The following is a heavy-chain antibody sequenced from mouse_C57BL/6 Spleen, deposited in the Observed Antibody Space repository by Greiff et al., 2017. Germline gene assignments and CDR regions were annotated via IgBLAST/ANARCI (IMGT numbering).Heavy chain of an antibody. Sequence: EVKVVESGGGLVKPGGSLKLSCAASGFTFSSYAMSWVRQTPEKRLEWVATISDGGSYTYYPDNVKGRFTISRDNAKNNLYLQMSNLKSEDTAMYYCARESSRGYFDYWGQGTTLTVSS. CDR3: ARESSRGYFDY. D-gene: IGHD6-1*01. CDR1: GFTFSSYA. CDR2: ISDGGSYT. J-gene: IGHJ2*01. V-gene: IGHV5-4*01.